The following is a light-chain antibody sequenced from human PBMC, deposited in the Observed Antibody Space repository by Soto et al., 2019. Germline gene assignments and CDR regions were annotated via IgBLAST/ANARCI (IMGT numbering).Light chain of an antibody. Sequence: EIVLTQSPGSLSLSPGQGTTLSCRASKSDDTTFFAWYQKKPGQAPRLLIYGASKRATGIPDRFSGSGSGTDFTLIIIRLEPEDFAVYYCQQYMSSVTFGQGTKVEIK. CDR1: KSDDTTF. V-gene: IGKV3-20*01. CDR3: QQYMSSVT. J-gene: IGKJ1*01. CDR2: GAS.